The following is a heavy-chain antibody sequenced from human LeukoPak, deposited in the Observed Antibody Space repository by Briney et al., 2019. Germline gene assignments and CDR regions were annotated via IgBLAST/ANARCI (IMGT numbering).Heavy chain of an antibody. CDR2: LNPSGGSS. V-gene: IGHV1-46*01. CDR1: GYTVTSYY. CDR3: ASVYKHGMDV. Sequence: ASVKVSCKASGYTVTSYYMHWVRQASGQGLEWMAILNPSGGSSNYAQKFRGRATLTRATSTGTVYMELSSLRSEDTAVYYCASVYKHGMDVWGQGTTVIVSS. D-gene: IGHD5-24*01. J-gene: IGHJ6*02.